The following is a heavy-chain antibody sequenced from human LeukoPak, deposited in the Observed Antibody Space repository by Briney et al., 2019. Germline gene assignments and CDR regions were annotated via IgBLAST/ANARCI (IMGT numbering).Heavy chain of an antibody. V-gene: IGHV4-59*01. CDR2: IYYSGST. Sequence: KPSETLSLTCTVSGGSISSYYWSWIRQPLGKGLEWIWYIYYSGSTNYNPSLKSRVTISVDTSKNQFSLKLSSVTAADTAVYYCARGRRDILVVPAAYWFDPWGQGTLVTVSS. CDR3: ARGRRDILVVPAAYWFDP. J-gene: IGHJ5*02. D-gene: IGHD2-2*01. CDR1: GGSISSYY.